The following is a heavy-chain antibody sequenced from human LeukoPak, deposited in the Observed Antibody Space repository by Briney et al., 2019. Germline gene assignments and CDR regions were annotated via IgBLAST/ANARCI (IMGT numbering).Heavy chain of an antibody. V-gene: IGHV3-7*01. CDR3: ARDWNGRGYDTWL. CDR1: GFTFTTYW. CDR2: IKQDGSEE. Sequence: GGSPRLSCVASGFTFTTYWMSWVRQAPGKGLEWVGNIKQDGSEENYVDSVKGRFIISRDNAESSVYLQMNSLRAEDTAVYYCARDWNGRGYDTWLWGQGTQVTVS. D-gene: IGHD5-12*01. J-gene: IGHJ4*02.